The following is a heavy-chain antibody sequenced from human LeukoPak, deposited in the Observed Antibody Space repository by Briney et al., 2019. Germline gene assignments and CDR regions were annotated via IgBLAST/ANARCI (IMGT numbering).Heavy chain of an antibody. CDR1: GGSISGYY. CDR2: ISTSGTT. D-gene: IGHD3-10*01. V-gene: IGHV4-4*07. Sequence: SETLSLTCSVSGGSISGYYWSWVRQPAGKGLEWIGRISTSGTTTYNPSLKSRVTMSVDPSKNQFSLNLNSLTAADTAIYYCARLEEERFRGSGRDYWGQGTLVTVSS. CDR3: ARLEEERFRGSGRDY. J-gene: IGHJ4*02.